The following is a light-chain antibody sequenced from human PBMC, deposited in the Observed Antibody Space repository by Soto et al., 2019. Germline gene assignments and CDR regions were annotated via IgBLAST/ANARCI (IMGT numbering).Light chain of an antibody. Sequence: EIVLTQSPGTLSLSPGERATLSCRASQSVSSSYLAWYQQKPGQAPRLFIYAASIRATGIPDRFSGSGSGTDFTLTISRLEPEDLAVYYCQRYGSSPLTFGGGTKVDIK. CDR1: QSVSSSY. CDR3: QRYGSSPLT. J-gene: IGKJ4*01. V-gene: IGKV3-20*01. CDR2: AAS.